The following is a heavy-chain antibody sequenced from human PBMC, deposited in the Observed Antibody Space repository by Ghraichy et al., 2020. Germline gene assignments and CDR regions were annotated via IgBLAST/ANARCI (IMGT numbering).Heavy chain of an antibody. Sequence: SETLSLTCTVSGDSISSSNTYWGWIRQPPGKGLEYVASIYYRGETYHNPSLKGRVSISIDTSKNQYSLTLSSVTAADTAVYYCARDRDDKSGRTTYYFDSWGQGALVTVSS. V-gene: IGHV4-39*07. CDR2: IYYRGET. CDR3: ARDRDDKSGRTTYYFDS. CDR1: GDSISSSNTY. D-gene: IGHD3-22*01. J-gene: IGHJ4*02.